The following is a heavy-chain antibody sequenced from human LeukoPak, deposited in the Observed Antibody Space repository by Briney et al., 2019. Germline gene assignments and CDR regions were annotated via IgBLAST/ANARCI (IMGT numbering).Heavy chain of an antibody. D-gene: IGHD5-18*01. CDR2: IAISGIS. J-gene: IGHJ4*02. Sequence: PGGSLRLSCVASGFTFSTYAMTWVRQAPGKGLEWASSIAISGISYYRDSVRGRYTISRDNSKNTLYLQMNSLRPEDTAIYYCAKGGIGSSSGLDSWGQGTLVTVSS. CDR1: GFTFSTYA. CDR3: AKGGIGSSSGLDS. V-gene: IGHV3-23*01.